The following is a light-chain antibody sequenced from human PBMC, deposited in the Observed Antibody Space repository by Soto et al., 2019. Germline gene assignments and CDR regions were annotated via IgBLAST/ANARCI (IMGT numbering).Light chain of an antibody. Sequence: QSVLTQPASVSGSSGQSITISCTGTSSDVGGYNYVSWYQQHPGKAPKLMIYDVSNRPSGVSNRFSGSKSGNTASLTISGLQAEDEADYYCSSYTSSSTSFVTGTKVTVL. CDR2: DVS. CDR1: SSDVGGYNY. V-gene: IGLV2-14*01. J-gene: IGLJ1*01. CDR3: SSYTSSSTS.